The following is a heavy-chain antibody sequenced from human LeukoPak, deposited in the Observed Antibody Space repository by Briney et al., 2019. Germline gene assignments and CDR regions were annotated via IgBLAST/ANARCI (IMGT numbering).Heavy chain of an antibody. Sequence: GGSLRLSCAASGFIFSVYMMNWVRQAPGKGLEWVSSITSSSSHIYYADSLKGRFTISRDNAKNSLYLQMNSLRAEDTAVYYCARADMIRGVIPHYYSMDVWGQGTTVTVSS. V-gene: IGHV3-21*01. CDR2: ITSSSSHI. CDR3: ARADMIRGVIPHYYSMDV. J-gene: IGHJ6*02. D-gene: IGHD3-10*01. CDR1: GFIFSVYM.